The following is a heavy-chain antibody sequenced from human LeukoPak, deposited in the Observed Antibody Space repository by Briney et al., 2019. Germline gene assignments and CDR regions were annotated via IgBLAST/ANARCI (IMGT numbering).Heavy chain of an antibody. CDR3: ARYHLYGRLDY. Sequence: GGALRVSCAPSGVSFRSYLMRWVRHAPGRGLGWVSRINQDGDTASYAYFVKGRFTIFRDNAKNTLYLQMNSLRAEDAAVYYCARYHLYGRLDYWGQGTLVTVSS. CDR1: GVSFRSYL. CDR2: INQDGDTA. D-gene: IGHD4-17*01. V-gene: IGHV3-74*01. J-gene: IGHJ4*02.